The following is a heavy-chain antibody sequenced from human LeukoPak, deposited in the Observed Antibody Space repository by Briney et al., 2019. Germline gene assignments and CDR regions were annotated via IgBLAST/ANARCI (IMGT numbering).Heavy chain of an antibody. CDR2: IIPIFGTA. V-gene: IGHV1-69*05. CDR1: GGTFSSYA. D-gene: IGHD3-3*01. Sequence: SVKASCKAPGGTFSSYAISWVRQAPGQGLEWMGRIIPIFGTANYAQKFQGRVTITTDESTSTAYMELSSLRSEDTAVYYCARGSYDFWSGTPRYYFDYWGQGTLVTVSS. CDR3: ARGSYDFWSGTPRYYFDY. J-gene: IGHJ4*02.